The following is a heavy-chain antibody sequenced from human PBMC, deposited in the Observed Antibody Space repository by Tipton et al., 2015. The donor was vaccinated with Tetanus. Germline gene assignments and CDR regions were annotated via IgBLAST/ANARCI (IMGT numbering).Heavy chain of an antibody. D-gene: IGHD3-22*01. CDR1: GFTFSSYW. CDR2: IKQDGSEK. CDR3: ARWDYYDSSSRDYYYYGMDV. Sequence: SGFTFSSYWMSWVRQAPGKGLEWVANIKQDGSEKYYVDSVKGRFTISRDNAKNSLYLHMNSLRAEDTAVYYCARWDYYDSSSRDYYYYGMDVWGQGTTATVS. V-gene: IGHV3-7*01. J-gene: IGHJ6*02.